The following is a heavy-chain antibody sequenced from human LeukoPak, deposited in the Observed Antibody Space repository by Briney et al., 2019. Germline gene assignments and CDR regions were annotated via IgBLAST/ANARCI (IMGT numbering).Heavy chain of an antibody. J-gene: IGHJ5*02. CDR2: INSDGSST. Sequence: GGSLRLSCAASGFTFSSYWMHWVRQAPGKGLVWVSRINSDGSSTSYADSVKGRFTISRDNAKNTLYLQMNSLRAEDTAVYYCARAEYYDILTGYDWFDPWGQGTLVTVSS. V-gene: IGHV3-74*01. CDR1: GFTFSSYW. CDR3: ARAEYYDILTGYDWFDP. D-gene: IGHD3-9*01.